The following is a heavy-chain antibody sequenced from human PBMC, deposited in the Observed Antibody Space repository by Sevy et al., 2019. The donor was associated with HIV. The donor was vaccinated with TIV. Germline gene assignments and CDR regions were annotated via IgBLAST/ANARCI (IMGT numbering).Heavy chain of an antibody. CDR2: FSFGCGRI. V-gene: IGHV3-23*01. CDR3: AGEGCTKPHDY. D-gene: IGHD2-8*01. Sequence: GGSLRLSCEASGFTFSKYSMSWVRQAPGKGLEWVSTFSFGCGRINYADSVKGRFTISRDDSKNTLYLQMNSLGAEDTAVYYCAGEGCTKPHDYWGQGTLVTVSS. CDR1: GFTFSKYS. J-gene: IGHJ4*02.